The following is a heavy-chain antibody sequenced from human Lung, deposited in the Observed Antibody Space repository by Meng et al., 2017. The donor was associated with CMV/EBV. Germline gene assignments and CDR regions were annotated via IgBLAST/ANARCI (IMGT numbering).Heavy chain of an antibody. V-gene: IGHV1-2*02. Sequence: ASXXVSCKASGYTFTAHYFHWVRQAPGQGLEWMGWIHPHRGDTNYAQQFQGRVTLTRDTSINTGYMELTRLTSDDTDVYYCARDNNWGPDYWGQGTLVTVSS. CDR3: ARDNNWGPDY. J-gene: IGHJ4*02. CDR2: IHPHRGDT. CDR1: GYTFTAHY. D-gene: IGHD7-27*01.